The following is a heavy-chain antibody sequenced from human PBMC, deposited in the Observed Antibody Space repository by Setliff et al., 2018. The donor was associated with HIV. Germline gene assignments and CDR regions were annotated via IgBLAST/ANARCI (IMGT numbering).Heavy chain of an antibody. J-gene: IGHJ6*03. D-gene: IGHD6-19*01. CDR2: IFYSGST. Sequence: PSETLSLTCTVSSGSISSYYWIWIRQPPEKGLEWIGHIFYSGSTNHNPSLKSRVTISVDTSKNQFSLKLSSVTAADTAVYYCARGKWLVQNFYSYYMDVWGKGTTVTVSS. V-gene: IGHV4-59*01. CDR3: ARGKWLVQNFYSYYMDV. CDR1: SGSISSYY.